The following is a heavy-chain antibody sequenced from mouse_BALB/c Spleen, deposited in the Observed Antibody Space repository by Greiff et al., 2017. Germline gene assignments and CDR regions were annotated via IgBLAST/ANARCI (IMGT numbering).Heavy chain of an antibody. CDR1: GFTFSSYA. J-gene: IGHJ2*01. CDR2: ISSGGSYT. V-gene: IGHV5-9-4*01. CDR3: ARGASYGLDY. D-gene: IGHD1-2*01. Sequence: EVQRVESGGGLVKPGGSLKLSCAASGFTFSSYAMSWVRQSPEKRLEWVAEISSGGSYTYYPDTVTGRFTISRDNAKNTLYLEMSSLRSEDTAMYYCARGASYGLDYWGQGTTLTVSS.